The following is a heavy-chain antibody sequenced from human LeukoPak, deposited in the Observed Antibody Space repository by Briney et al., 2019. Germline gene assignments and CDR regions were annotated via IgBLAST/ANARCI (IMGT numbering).Heavy chain of an antibody. CDR2: ISSSGAST. J-gene: IGHJ4*02. CDR1: GFIFRKYV. CDR3: ARAPRNWGFDY. V-gene: IGHV3-23*01. D-gene: IGHD7-27*01. Sequence: GGSLRLSCAASGFIFRKYVMSWVRQAPGKGLEWVSAISSSGASTYYADSVKGRFTISRDNSKNTLYLQMNSLRTEDTAVYYCARAPRNWGFDYWGQGTLVTVSS.